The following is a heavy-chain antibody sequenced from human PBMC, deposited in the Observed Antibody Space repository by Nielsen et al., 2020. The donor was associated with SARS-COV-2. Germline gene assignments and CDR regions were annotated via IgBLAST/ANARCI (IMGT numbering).Heavy chain of an antibody. V-gene: IGHV3-7*01. Sequence: SLKISCAASGFIFSSYLMSWVRQPPGKGLEWVANRKQDGSEKYYVDSVKGRFTISRDNAKNSLYLQMNSLRAEDTAVYYCATFVGDYYALWGQGTMVTVSS. D-gene: IGHD2-21*01. J-gene: IGHJ3*01. CDR2: RKQDGSEK. CDR1: GFIFSSYL. CDR3: ATFVGDYYAL.